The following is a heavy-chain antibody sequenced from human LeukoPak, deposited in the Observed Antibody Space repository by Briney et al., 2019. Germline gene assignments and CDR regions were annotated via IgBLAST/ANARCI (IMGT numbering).Heavy chain of an antibody. V-gene: IGHV7-4-1*02. J-gene: IGHJ3*02. Sequence: ASVKVSCKASGYTFTSYAMNWVRQAPGQGLEWMGWINTNTGNPTYAQGFTGRFVFSLDTSVSTAYLQISSLKAEDTAVYYCARFFFEDLYVWGSYPHHDAFDIWGQGTMVTVSS. CDR2: INTNTGNP. CDR1: GYTFTSYA. D-gene: IGHD3-16*02. CDR3: ARFFFEDLYVWGSYPHHDAFDI.